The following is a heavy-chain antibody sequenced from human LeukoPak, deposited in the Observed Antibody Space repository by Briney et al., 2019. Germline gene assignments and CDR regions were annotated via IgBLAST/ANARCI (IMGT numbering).Heavy chain of an antibody. D-gene: IGHD3-22*01. CDR2: IRQDGNEI. CDR3: AGLNYYDSSGYYLYFQH. Sequence: GGSLRLSCAASGFSFRNYWMSWVRQAPGKGLEWVAHIRQDGNEIYYMDSVKGRFTISRDNAKNSLYLQMNSLRAEDTAVYYCAGLNYYDSSGYYLYFQHWGQGTLVTVSS. V-gene: IGHV3-7*01. J-gene: IGHJ1*01. CDR1: GFSFRNYW.